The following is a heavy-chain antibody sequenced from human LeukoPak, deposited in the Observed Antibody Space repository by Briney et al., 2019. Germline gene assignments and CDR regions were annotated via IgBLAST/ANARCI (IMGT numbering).Heavy chain of an antibody. CDR1: GGSISSGGYY. J-gene: IGHJ5*02. V-gene: IGHV4-31*03. CDR3: ARGGSGYYYGSGSKNWFDP. D-gene: IGHD3-10*01. CDR2: IYYSGST. Sequence: SETLSLTCTVSGGSISSGGYYWSWIRQHPGKGLEWIGYIYYSGSTYYNPSLKSRVTISVDTSKNQFSLKLSSVTAADTAVYYCARGGSGYYYGSGSKNWFDPWGQGTLVTVSS.